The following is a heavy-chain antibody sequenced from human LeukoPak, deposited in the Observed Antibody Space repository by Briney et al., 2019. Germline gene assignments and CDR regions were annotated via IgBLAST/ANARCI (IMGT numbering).Heavy chain of an antibody. J-gene: IGHJ1*01. CDR1: GGTFNSYA. CDR3: ARVEMATSAEYFQH. Sequence: SVKVSCKASGGTFNSYAISWVRQAPGQGLEWMGRIIPIFGTANYAQKFQGRVTITTDESTSTAYMELSSLRSEDTAVYYCARVEMATSAEYFQHWGQGTLVTVSS. D-gene: IGHD5-24*01. V-gene: IGHV1-69*05. CDR2: IIPIFGTA.